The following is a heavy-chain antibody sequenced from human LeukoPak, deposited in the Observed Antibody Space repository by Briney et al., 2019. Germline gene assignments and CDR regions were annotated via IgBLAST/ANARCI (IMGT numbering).Heavy chain of an antibody. CDR3: ASPSKLVISRGGFDI. Sequence: PSETLSLTCTVSGGSSSDTTYYWAWIRQPPGKGLEWIGSIYFSETKYNPSLESRITISGDTSKNQFSLKLSSVTAADTAVYYCASPSKLVISRGGFDIWGQGTMVTVSA. CDR2: IYFSET. D-gene: IGHD3-22*01. J-gene: IGHJ3*02. CDR1: GGSSSDTTYY. V-gene: IGHV4-39*01.